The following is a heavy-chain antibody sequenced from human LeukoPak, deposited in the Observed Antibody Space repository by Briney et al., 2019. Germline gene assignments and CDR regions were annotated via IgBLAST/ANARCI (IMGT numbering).Heavy chain of an antibody. J-gene: IGHJ4*02. CDR2: ISSSGSTI. Sequence: GGSLRLSCAASGFTFSSYEMNWVRQAPGKGLEWVSYISSSGSTIYYADSVKGRFTISRDNAKNSLYLQMDSLRAEDTAVYYCASNSLELAYYFDYWGQGTLVTVSS. CDR1: GFTFSSYE. CDR3: ASNSLELAYYFDY. D-gene: IGHD6-13*01. V-gene: IGHV3-48*03.